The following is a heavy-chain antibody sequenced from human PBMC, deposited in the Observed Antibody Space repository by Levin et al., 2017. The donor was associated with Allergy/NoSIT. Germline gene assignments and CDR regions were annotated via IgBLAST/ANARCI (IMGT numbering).Heavy chain of an antibody. CDR1: GGSISNQY. D-gene: IGHD3-10*01. Sequence: SSETLSLTCSVSGGSISNQYWSWIRQTAGRGLEWIGRIYSSGSANYNPSLKSRVTISADRSKNQISLKLTSVTAADTAVYYCAREGSGSSYDHWFDPWGQGTLVTVSS. J-gene: IGHJ5*02. CDR3: AREGSGSSYDHWFDP. CDR2: IYSSGSA. V-gene: IGHV4-4*07.